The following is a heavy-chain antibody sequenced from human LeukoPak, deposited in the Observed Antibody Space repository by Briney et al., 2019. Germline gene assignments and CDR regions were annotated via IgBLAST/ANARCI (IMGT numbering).Heavy chain of an antibody. Sequence: SETLSLTCNVSGDSISSSHWSWIRQSPGKGLEWIGYIYHSGITNYNPSLKSRLTISVDTSKNQFSLKLSSVTAADTAVYYCARLWFGESWFDPWSQGTLVTVSS. D-gene: IGHD3-10*01. V-gene: IGHV4-59*01. J-gene: IGHJ5*02. CDR1: GDSISSSH. CDR2: IYHSGIT. CDR3: ARLWFGESWFDP.